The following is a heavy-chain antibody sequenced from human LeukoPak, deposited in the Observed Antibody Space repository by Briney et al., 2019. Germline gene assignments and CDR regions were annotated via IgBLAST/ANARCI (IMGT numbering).Heavy chain of an antibody. CDR1: GYTLTGYY. CDR3: ARATSGSYYINFDY. CDR2: INPNSGGT. D-gene: IGHD1-26*01. J-gene: IGHJ4*02. Sequence: GASVKVSCKASGYTLTGYYMHRVRQAPGQGLEWMGWINPNSGGTNYAQKFQGRVTMTRDTSISTAYMELSRLTSDDTAVYYCARATSGSYYINFDYWGQGTLVTVSS. V-gene: IGHV1-2*02.